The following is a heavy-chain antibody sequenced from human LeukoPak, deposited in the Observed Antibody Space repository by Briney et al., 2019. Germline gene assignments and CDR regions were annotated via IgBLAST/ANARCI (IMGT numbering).Heavy chain of an antibody. J-gene: IGHJ4*02. Sequence: GGSLRLSCAASGFTFSSYAMSWVRQAPGKGLEWVSAISGSGGSTYYADSVKGRFTISRDNSKNTLYLQMHSLRAEDTAVYYCALLGRELTLDYWGQGTLVTVSS. CDR1: GFTFSSYA. CDR3: ALLGRELTLDY. D-gene: IGHD1-26*01. CDR2: ISGSGGST. V-gene: IGHV3-23*01.